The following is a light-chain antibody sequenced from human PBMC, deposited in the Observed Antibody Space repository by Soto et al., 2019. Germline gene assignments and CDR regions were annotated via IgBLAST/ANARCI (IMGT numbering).Light chain of an antibody. J-gene: IGKJ2*01. CDR2: GAS. V-gene: IGKV3-20*01. Sequence: VLTQSPGTLSLSPGERATLSCRASQSISSSYLAWYQKKPGQAPRLLIYGASSRATGIPERFSGSGSGTDFTLTISRLEPEDCAVYYCQQYGSSPLYTFGQGTKLEI. CDR3: QQYGSSPLYT. CDR1: QSISSSY.